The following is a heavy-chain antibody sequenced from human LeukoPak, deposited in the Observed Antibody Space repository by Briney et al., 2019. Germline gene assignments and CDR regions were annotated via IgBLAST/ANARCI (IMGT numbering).Heavy chain of an antibody. CDR1: GFTFDDYA. J-gene: IGHJ4*02. Sequence: GGSLRPSCAASGFTFDDYAMHWVRQAPGKGLEWVSGISWNSGSIGYADSVKGRFTISRDNAKNSLYLQMNSLRAEDMALYYCAKSPCGGDCYSFDYWGQGTLVTVSS. D-gene: IGHD2-21*02. V-gene: IGHV3-9*03. CDR2: ISWNSGSI. CDR3: AKSPCGGDCYSFDY.